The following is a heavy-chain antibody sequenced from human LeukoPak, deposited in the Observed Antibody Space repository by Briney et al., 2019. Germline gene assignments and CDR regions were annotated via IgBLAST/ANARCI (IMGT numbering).Heavy chain of an antibody. J-gene: IGHJ3*02. CDR1: GYTFTSYW. CDR2: IFPGDSDT. Sequence: GESLKISCKGSGYTFTSYWIGWVRQMPGKGLEWMGVIFPGDSDTRYSPSFQGQVTISADKSINTAYLQWTSLKASDTAMYCARQLTTLRGFDIWGQGTLVTASS. CDR3: ARQLTTLRGFDI. V-gene: IGHV5-51*01. D-gene: IGHD4-11*01.